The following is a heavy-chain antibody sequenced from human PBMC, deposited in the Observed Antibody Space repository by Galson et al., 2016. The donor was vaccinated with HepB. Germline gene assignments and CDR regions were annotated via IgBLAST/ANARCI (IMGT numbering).Heavy chain of an antibody. CDR3: ARLSADGSGNYYAPDYYYYPMDL. CDR2: IIPEFGTA. CDR1: GGSFNRFA. D-gene: IGHD3-10*01. V-gene: IGHV1-69*13. Sequence: SVKVSCKASGGSFNRFAVTWVRQAPGQGLEWMGAIIPEFGTANYPQKFQGRLTISADESTTTAYMELSSLTSEDTAVYYCARLSADGSGNYYAPDYYYYPMDLWGQGTMVTVSS. J-gene: IGHJ6*02.